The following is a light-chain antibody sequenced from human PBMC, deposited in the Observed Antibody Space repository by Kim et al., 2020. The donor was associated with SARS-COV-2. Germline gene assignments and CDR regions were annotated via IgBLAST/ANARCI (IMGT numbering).Light chain of an antibody. CDR2: DIS. CDR3: LLSYSGARI. Sequence: PGGTVTLTWGSSTGAVTSGHYPYWFQQKPGQAPRTLIYDISNKHSWVPARFSGSLLGGKAALTLSGAQPEDEAEYYCLLSYSGARIFGGGTKLTVL. J-gene: IGLJ2*01. V-gene: IGLV7-46*01. CDR1: TGAVTSGHY.